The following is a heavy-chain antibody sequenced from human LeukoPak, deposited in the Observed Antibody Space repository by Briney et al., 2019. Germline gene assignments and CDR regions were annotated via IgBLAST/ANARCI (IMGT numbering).Heavy chain of an antibody. CDR2: INPSGGST. CDR1: GYTFTSYY. CDR3: ARGRPLWAVAVSGGNWFDP. J-gene: IGHJ5*02. D-gene: IGHD6-19*01. V-gene: IGHV1-46*01. Sequence: ASVKVSCKASGYTFTSYYMHWVRQAPGQGLEWMGIINPSGGSTSYAQKFQGRVTITRDTSASTAYMELSSLRSEDMAVYYCARGRPLWAVAVSGGNWFDPWGQGTLVTVSS.